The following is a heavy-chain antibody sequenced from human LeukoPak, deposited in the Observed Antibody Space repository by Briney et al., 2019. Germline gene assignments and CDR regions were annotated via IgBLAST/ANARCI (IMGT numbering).Heavy chain of an antibody. Sequence: QPGGSLRLSCAASGLSFTDFWMNWVRQAPGGGLEWVANIKPDGSEKYYVDSVKGRFAISRDNAKNEVYLEMNSLRAEDTGVYYCSGRDSSRSPRAYWGQGTLVSVSS. D-gene: IGHD2-2*01. V-gene: IGHV3-7*01. CDR3: SGRDSSRSPRAY. CDR1: GLSFTDFW. J-gene: IGHJ4*02. CDR2: IKPDGSEK.